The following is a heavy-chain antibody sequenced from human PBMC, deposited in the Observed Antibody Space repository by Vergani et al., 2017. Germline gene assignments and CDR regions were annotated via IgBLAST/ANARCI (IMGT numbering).Heavy chain of an antibody. CDR1: GFTFTSSA. CDR2: INPNSGGT. V-gene: IGHV1-2*02. D-gene: IGHD2-21*02. CDR3: ARVGGPYCGGDCYSDY. Sequence: QLVQSGPEVKKPGTSVKVSCKASGFTFTSSAVQWVRQARGQRLEWIGWINPNSGGTNYAQKFQGRVTMTRDTSISTAYMELSRLRADDTAVYYCARVGGPYCGGDCYSDYWGQGTLVTVSS. J-gene: IGHJ4*02.